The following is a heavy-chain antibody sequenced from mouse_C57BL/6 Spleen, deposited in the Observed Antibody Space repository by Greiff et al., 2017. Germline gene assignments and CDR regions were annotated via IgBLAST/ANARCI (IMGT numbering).Heavy chain of an antibody. CDR2: ISDGGSYT. V-gene: IGHV5-4*03. D-gene: IGHD1-1*01. Sequence: DVKLVESGGGLVKPGGSLKLSCAASGFTFSSYAMSWVRQTPEKRLEWVATISDGGSYTYYPDNVKGRFTISRDNAKNNLYLQMSHLKSEDTAMYYCARGYRYGSSSYAMDYWGQGTSVTVSS. J-gene: IGHJ4*01. CDR3: ARGYRYGSSSYAMDY. CDR1: GFTFSSYA.